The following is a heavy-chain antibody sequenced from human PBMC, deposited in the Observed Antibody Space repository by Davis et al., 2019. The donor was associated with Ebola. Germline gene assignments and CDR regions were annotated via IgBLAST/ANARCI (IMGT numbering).Heavy chain of an antibody. CDR1: GFTFRSGA. CDR3: AREMRRSYGKIDL. V-gene: IGHV3-21*01. D-gene: IGHD3-10*01. CDR2: SGAGRGYT. J-gene: IGHJ5*02. Sequence: ESLKLSCAASGFTFRSGAMTWVRQAPGEGLEWVSLSGAGRGYTYYADSVKGRFTISRDDAKNSLFLQMHSLRAEDTAVYYCAREMRRSYGKIDLWGQGTLVIVSS.